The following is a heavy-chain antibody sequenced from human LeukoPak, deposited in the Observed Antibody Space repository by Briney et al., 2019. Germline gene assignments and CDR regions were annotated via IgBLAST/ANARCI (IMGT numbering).Heavy chain of an antibody. J-gene: IGHJ3*02. V-gene: IGHV4-31*03. CDR3: ATPYCSSLSCLDVFNM. Sequence: SQTLSLTCNVSGVSVSDGRYYWTWLRQHPAKGLVWIGYKYYSGSAKYNPSLKSRLTISIDTAKNQFSLQLSSVTAADTATYYCATPYCSSLSCLDVFNMWGQGTRVTVSS. CDR1: GVSVSDGRYY. CDR2: KYYSGSA. D-gene: IGHD2-2*01.